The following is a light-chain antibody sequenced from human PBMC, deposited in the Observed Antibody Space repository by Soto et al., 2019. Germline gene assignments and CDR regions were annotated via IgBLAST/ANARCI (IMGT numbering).Light chain of an antibody. V-gene: IGKV3-20*01. CDR2: GAS. CDR1: QSVSSSY. J-gene: IGKJ1*01. Sequence: EIVVTQSPGTLSLSPGERATLSCRASQSVSSSYLAWYQQKPGQAPRPLIYGASSRATGIPDRFSGSGSGTDFTLTISRLEPEDFAVYYCQQYGSSPGTFGQGTKVDIK. CDR3: QQYGSSPGT.